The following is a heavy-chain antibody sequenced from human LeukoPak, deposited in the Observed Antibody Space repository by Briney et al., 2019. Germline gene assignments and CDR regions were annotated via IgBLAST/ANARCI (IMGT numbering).Heavy chain of an antibody. D-gene: IGHD6-19*01. CDR1: GSTFSSYG. CDR3: AKSSSGWYGGFDY. V-gene: IGHV3-30*18. J-gene: IGHJ4*02. Sequence: GGSLRLSCAASGSTFSSYGMHWVRQAPGKGLEWVAVLSYDGSEKYYADSVKGRCTISRDNSKNTVYLQMNSLRAEDTAVYYCAKSSSGWYGGFDYWGQGTLVTVSS. CDR2: LSYDGSEK.